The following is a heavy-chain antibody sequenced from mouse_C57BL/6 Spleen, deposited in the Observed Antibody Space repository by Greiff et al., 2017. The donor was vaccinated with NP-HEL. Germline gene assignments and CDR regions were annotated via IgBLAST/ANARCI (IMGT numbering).Heavy chain of an antibody. CDR1: GYSITSGYY. CDR3: ARGDYSAFDV. D-gene: IGHD1-1*01. Sequence: VQLQESGPGLVKPSQSLSLTCSVTGYSITSGYYWNWIRQFPGNKLEWMGYISYDGSNNYNPSLQNRISITRDTSKNQFFLKLNSVTTEDTATYYCARGDYSAFDVWGTGTTVTVSS. CDR2: ISYDGSN. V-gene: IGHV3-6*01. J-gene: IGHJ1*03.